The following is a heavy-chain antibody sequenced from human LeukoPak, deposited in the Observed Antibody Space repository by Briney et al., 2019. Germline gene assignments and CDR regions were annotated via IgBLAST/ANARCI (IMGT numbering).Heavy chain of an antibody. CDR2: ISSSSSYI. J-gene: IGHJ4*02. V-gene: IGHV3-21*01. CDR3: AKAGYSSSFTDH. CDR1: GFTFRNSA. D-gene: IGHD6-13*01. Sequence: PGGSLRLSCAASGFTFRNSAMNWVRQAPGKGLEWVSSISSSSSYIYYADSVKGRFTISRDNAKNSLYLQMNSLRAEDTAVYYCAKAGYSSSFTDHWGQGTLVTVSS.